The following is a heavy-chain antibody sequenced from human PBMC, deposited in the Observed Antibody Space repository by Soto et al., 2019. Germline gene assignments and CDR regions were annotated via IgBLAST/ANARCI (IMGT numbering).Heavy chain of an antibody. Sequence: PGGSLRLSCAASGFTFDDYTMHWVRQAPGKGLEWVSLISWDGDTTYYADSVKGRFTISRDDAENSLYLQMNSLKAGDTAVYYCARGGIPPGYGLDVWGQGTTVTVSS. CDR2: ISWDGDTT. CDR1: GFTFDDYT. V-gene: IGHV3-43*01. J-gene: IGHJ6*02. D-gene: IGHD6-13*01. CDR3: ARGGIPPGYGLDV.